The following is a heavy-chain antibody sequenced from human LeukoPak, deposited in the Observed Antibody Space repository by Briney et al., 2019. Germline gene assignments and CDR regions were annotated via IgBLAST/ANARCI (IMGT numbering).Heavy chain of an antibody. CDR1: GGTFSSYA. V-gene: IGHV1-69*04. CDR3: AGLGSAMEGRIDP. D-gene: IGHD2-2*01. Sequence: GPSVKVSCKASGGTFSSYAISWVRQAPGQGLEWMGRIIPILGIANYAQKFQGRVTITADKSTSTAYMELSSLRSEDTAVYYCAGLGSAMEGRIDPWGQGTPVTVSS. CDR2: IIPILGIA. J-gene: IGHJ5*02.